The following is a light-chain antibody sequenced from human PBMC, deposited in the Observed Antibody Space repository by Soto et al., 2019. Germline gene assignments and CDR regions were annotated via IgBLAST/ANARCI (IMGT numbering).Light chain of an antibody. CDR3: QQSYRTPQT. CDR1: QTVRRS. CDR2: AAS. J-gene: IGKJ1*01. V-gene: IGKV1-39*01. Sequence: DIQMTQSPSSLSASVGDRVTITCRASQTVRRSLNWYQQKPGRAPVLLIYAASSLQSGVPSRFSGSGSGTDFTLAISSLQPEDFATYYCQQSYRTPQTFGHGTKVEI.